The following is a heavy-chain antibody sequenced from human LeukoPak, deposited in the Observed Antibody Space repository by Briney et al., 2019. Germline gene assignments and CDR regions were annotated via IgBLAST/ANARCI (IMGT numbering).Heavy chain of an antibody. CDR1: GYSISSGYY. V-gene: IGHV4-61*01. J-gene: IGHJ3*02. D-gene: IGHD3-16*01. Sequence: SETLSLTCTVSGYSISSGYYWGWIRQPPGKGLEWIGYIYYSGSTNYNPSLKSRVTISVDTSKNQFSLKLSSVTAADTAVYYCARKRDGLWVAFDIWGQGTMVTVSS. CDR3: ARKRDGLWVAFDI. CDR2: IYYSGST.